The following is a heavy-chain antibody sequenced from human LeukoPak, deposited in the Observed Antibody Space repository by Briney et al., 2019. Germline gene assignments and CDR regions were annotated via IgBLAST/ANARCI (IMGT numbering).Heavy chain of an antibody. CDR1: GFTFSSYA. V-gene: IGHV3-23*01. J-gene: IGHJ4*02. CDR3: AKAQGYCSGGGCYWAVGPYFEH. D-gene: IGHD2-15*01. CDR2: IGGSGGST. Sequence: GGSLRLSCAASGFTFSSYAMSWVRQAPGKGLEWVSAIGGSGGSTKYADSVKGRFTISRDLSKNTLYLQMNSLRVEDTAVYYCAKAQGYCSGGGCYWAVGPYFEHWGQGTLVTVST.